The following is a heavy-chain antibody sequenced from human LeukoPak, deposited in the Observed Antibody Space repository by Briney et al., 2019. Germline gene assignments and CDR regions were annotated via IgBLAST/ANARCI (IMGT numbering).Heavy chain of an antibody. CDR2: ISGSGGST. D-gene: IGHD5-12*01. Sequence: GGSLRLPCAASGFTFSSYAMSWVRQAPGKGLEWVSAISGSGGSTYYADSVKGRFTISRDNSKNTLYLQMNSLRAEDTAVYYCAKGLSVATKFDPWGQGTLVTVSS. CDR1: GFTFSSYA. V-gene: IGHV3-23*01. J-gene: IGHJ5*02. CDR3: AKGLSVATKFDP.